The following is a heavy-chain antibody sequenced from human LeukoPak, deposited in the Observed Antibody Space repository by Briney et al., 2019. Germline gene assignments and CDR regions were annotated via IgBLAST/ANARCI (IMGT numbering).Heavy chain of an antibody. CDR2: INAGNGNT. V-gene: IGHV1-3*01. CDR1: RYTFTSYA. J-gene: IGHJ4*02. Sequence: ASVKVSCKASRYTFTSYAMHWVRQAPGQRLEWMGWINAGNGNTKYSQKFQGRVTITRDTSASTAYMELSSLRSEDTAVYYCARGRRIWFGAHTGYFDYWGQGTLVTVSS. CDR3: ARGRRIWFGAHTGYFDY. D-gene: IGHD3-10*01.